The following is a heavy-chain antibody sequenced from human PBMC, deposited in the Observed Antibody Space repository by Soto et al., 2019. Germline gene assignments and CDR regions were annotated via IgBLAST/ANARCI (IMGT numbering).Heavy chain of an antibody. J-gene: IGHJ6*02. CDR3: AAAPAVCSGGSCYRRTYGMDV. V-gene: IGHV1-58*01. CDR2: IVVGSGNT. Sequence: ASVKVSCKASGFTFTSSALQWVRQARGQRLEGIGWIVVGSGNTNYAQKFQERVTITRDMSTSTAYMELSSLRSEDTAVYYCAAAPAVCSGGSCYRRTYGMDVWGQGTTVTVSS. CDR1: GFTFTSSA. D-gene: IGHD2-15*01.